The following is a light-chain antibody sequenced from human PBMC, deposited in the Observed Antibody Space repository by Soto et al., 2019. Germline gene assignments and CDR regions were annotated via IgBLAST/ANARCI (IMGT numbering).Light chain of an antibody. V-gene: IGLV2-11*01. CDR3: CSHAGTSTV. CDR1: SSDVGAYNF. Sequence: QSALTQPPSVSGSPGQSVTISCTGTSSDVGAYNFVSWYQQHPGKAPKLIIYDVSKRPSGVPDRFSGSKSANTASLTISGLQAEDESDYYCCSHAGTSTVFGGGTKLTVL. CDR2: DVS. J-gene: IGLJ2*01.